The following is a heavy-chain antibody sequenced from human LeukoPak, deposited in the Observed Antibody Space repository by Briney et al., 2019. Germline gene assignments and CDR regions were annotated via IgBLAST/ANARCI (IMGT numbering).Heavy chain of an antibody. D-gene: IGHD3-3*01. CDR3: AREEWLNGSPAPDYMDV. CDR2: ISAYNGNT. CDR1: GYTFTNYG. Sequence: ASVKVSCKASGYTFTNYGISWVRQAPGQGLEWMGWISAYNGNTNYAQKLQGRVTMTTDTSTSTAYMELRSLRSDDTAVFYCAREEWLNGSPAPDYMDVWGKGTTVTVSS. J-gene: IGHJ6*03. V-gene: IGHV1-18*01.